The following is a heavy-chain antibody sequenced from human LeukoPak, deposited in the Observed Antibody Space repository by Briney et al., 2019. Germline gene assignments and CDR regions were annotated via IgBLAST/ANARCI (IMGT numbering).Heavy chain of an antibody. J-gene: IGHJ6*03. V-gene: IGHV4-39*07. D-gene: IGHD3-16*01. CDR3: AREGAKYYYYMDV. CDR1: GGSISSSSYY. CDR2: IYYSGST. Sequence: SEALSLTCTVSGGSISSSSYYWGWIRQPPGKGLEWIGSIYYSGSTYYNPSLKSRVTISVDTSKNQFSLKLSSVTAADTAVYYCAREGAKYYYYMDVWGKGTTVTVSS.